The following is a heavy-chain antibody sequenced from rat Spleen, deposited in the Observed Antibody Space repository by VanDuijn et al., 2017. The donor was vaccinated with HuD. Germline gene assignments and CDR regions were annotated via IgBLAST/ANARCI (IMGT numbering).Heavy chain of an antibody. D-gene: IGHD1-10*01. V-gene: IGHV5-25*01. Sequence: EVQLVESGGGLVQPGRSMKLSCSASGFTFSYYGMAWVFQAPTKGLEWVASIRTGGGNTYYRDSVKGRFTISRDNAKSTLCLQMDSLRSEDTATYYCARHGIYNNYGWFAYWGQGTLVTVSS. J-gene: IGHJ3*01. CDR2: IRTGGGNT. CDR1: GFTFSYYG. CDR3: ARHGIYNNYGWFAY.